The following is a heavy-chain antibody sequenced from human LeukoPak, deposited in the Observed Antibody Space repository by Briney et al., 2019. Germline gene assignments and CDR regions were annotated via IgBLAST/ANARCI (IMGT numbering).Heavy chain of an antibody. V-gene: IGHV3-7*01. CDR1: GFTFSSYW. D-gene: IGHD5-12*01. Sequence: GGSLRLSCAASGFTFSSYWMSWVRQAPGEGLEWVANINQDGSEKYYVDSVKGRFTISRDNAKNSVYLQMSSLRAEDTAVYYCARDLDGYDFGGNDYWGQGTLVTVSS. CDR3: ARDLDGYDFGGNDY. CDR2: INQDGSEK. J-gene: IGHJ4*02.